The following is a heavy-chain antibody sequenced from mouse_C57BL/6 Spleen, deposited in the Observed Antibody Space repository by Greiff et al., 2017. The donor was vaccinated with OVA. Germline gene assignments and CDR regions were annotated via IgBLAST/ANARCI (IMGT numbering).Heavy chain of an antibody. CDR3: ARGGGYYVYYTMDY. J-gene: IGHJ4*01. CDR1: GYTFTSYT. D-gene: IGHD2-3*01. Sequence: QVQLQQSGADLARPGASVKMSCKASGYTFTSYTMHWVKQRPGQGLEWIGYINPSSGYTKYNQKFKDKATLTADKSSSTAYMQLSSLTSEDSAVYYSARGGGYYVYYTMDYGGQGTSVTVSS. CDR2: INPSSGYT. V-gene: IGHV1-4*01.